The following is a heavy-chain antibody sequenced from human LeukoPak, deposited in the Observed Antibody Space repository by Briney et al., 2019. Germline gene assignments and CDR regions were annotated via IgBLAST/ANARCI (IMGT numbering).Heavy chain of an antibody. J-gene: IGHJ4*02. D-gene: IGHD3-10*01. V-gene: IGHV3-30*02. CDR2: IRLDGSNK. Sequence: PGGSLRLSCAASGFTFSSFGMHWVRQAPGKGLEWVAFIRLDGSNKYYADSVKGRFTISRDTSKNTLYLQMNSLRAEDTAVYYCARDPDYYGSGSYPGYFDYWGQGTLVTVSS. CDR1: GFTFSSFG. CDR3: ARDPDYYGSGSYPGYFDY.